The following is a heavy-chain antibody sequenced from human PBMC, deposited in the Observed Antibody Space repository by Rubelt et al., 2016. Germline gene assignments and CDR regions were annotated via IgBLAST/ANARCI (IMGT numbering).Heavy chain of an antibody. D-gene: IGHD4-17*01. CDR1: GFTFSSYW. J-gene: IGHJ4*02. V-gene: IGHV3-7*04. CDR3: ARDYGDY. Sequence: EVQLVESGGDLVQPGESLRLSCASSGFTFSSYWMNWVRQAPGKGLEWVANIKQDESEEQYADSVKGRFTISRDNAKNSVYLQMNSLRAEDTAVYYCARDYGDYWGQGTLVTVSS. CDR2: IKQDESEE.